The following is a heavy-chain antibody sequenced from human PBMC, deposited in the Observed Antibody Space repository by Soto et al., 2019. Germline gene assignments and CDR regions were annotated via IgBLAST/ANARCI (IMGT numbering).Heavy chain of an antibody. D-gene: IGHD3-9*01. J-gene: IGHJ5*02. V-gene: IGHV3-7*01. CDR2: IKQDGSDK. Sequence: GGSLRLSCAASGFTFSSYLMSWVRQAPGKGLEWVANIKQDGSDKYYVDSVKGRFTISRDNAKNSLYLQMNSLRAEDTAVYYCASISFSPWGQGTMVTVYS. CDR3: ASISFSP. CDR1: GFTFSSYL.